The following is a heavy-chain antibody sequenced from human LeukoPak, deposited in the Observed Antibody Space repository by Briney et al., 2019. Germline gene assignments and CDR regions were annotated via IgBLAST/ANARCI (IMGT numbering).Heavy chain of an antibody. CDR2: INHSGST. CDR3: ARGRGYAYYYYMDV. Sequence: SETLSLTCAVYGGSFSGYYWSWIRQPPGKGLEWTGEINHSGSTNYNPSLKSRVTISVDTSKNQFSLKLSSVTAADTAVYYCARGRGYAYYYYMDVWGKGTTVTVSS. J-gene: IGHJ6*03. D-gene: IGHD3-22*01. CDR1: GGSFSGYY. V-gene: IGHV4-34*01.